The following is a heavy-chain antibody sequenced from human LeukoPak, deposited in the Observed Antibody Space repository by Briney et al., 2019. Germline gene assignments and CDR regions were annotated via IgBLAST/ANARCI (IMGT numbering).Heavy chain of an antibody. CDR3: ARVGLGCSSTSCSNDY. J-gene: IGHJ4*02. CDR1: GYTFTNYG. D-gene: IGHD2-2*01. V-gene: IGHV1-18*01. CDR2: ISADNGNT. Sequence: GASVKVSCKASGYTFTNYGISWVRQAPGQGLEWMGWISADNGNTNYAQKLQGRVTMTTDTSTSTAYMELRSLRSDDTAVYYCARVGLGCSSTSCSNDYWGQGTLVTVSS.